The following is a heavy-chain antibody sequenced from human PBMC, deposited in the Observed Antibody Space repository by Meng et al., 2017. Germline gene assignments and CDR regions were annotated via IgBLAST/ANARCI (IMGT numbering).Heavy chain of an antibody. V-gene: IGHV6-1*01. J-gene: IGHJ6*02. Sequence: QISSHPRSIPGDSVSSISAAWNWTRQSPSRGLEWLGRTYYRSKWSNDYAVSGKSRITINPDTSKNQFTLQLNSVTPEDTAVYNCAKDGYSSGWSTCYYYYYGMDVWGQGTTVTVSS. CDR1: GDSVSSISAA. CDR2: TYYRSKWSN. D-gene: IGHD6-19*01. CDR3: AKDGYSSGWSTCYYYYYGMDV.